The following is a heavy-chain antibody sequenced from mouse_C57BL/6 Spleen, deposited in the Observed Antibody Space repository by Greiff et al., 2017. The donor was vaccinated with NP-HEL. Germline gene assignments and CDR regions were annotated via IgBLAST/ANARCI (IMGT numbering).Heavy chain of an antibody. CDR1: GYTFTSYW. Sequence: QVQLQQPGAELVMPGASVKLSCKASGYTFTSYWMHWVKQRPGQGLEWIGEIDPSDSYTNYNQKFKGKSTLPVDKSSSTAYMQLSSLTAEDSAVYYCARGAYDAGDYWGQGTTLTVSS. D-gene: IGHD2-12*01. V-gene: IGHV1-69*01. CDR2: IDPSDSYT. CDR3: ARGAYDAGDY. J-gene: IGHJ2*01.